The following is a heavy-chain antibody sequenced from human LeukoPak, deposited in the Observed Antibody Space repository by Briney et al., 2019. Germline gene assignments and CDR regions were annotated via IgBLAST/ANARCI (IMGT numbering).Heavy chain of an antibody. Sequence: GGSLRLSCAASGFTFTSYTMNWVRQAPGKGLEWVSSISSSSSTIYYADSVKGRFTISRDNAKNSLYLQMNSLRAEDTAVYYCARDGVGFWSGYPVYFDYWGQGTLVTVSS. CDR2: ISSSSSTI. J-gene: IGHJ4*02. CDR1: GFTFTSYT. D-gene: IGHD3-3*01. CDR3: ARDGVGFWSGYPVYFDY. V-gene: IGHV3-48*01.